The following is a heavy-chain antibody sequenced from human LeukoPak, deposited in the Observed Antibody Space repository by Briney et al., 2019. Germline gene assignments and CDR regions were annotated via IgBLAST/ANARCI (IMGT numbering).Heavy chain of an antibody. Sequence: GRSLRLSCAASGFTFDDYAMHCVRRAPGKGLEWVSGISWNSGSIGYAESVKGRFTISRDNAKNSLYLQMNSLRAEDTALYYRAKGEESVVAGAFDIWGQGTMVTVSS. D-gene: IGHD2-15*01. V-gene: IGHV3-9*01. J-gene: IGHJ3*02. CDR3: AKGEESVVAGAFDI. CDR2: ISWNSGSI. CDR1: GFTFDDYA.